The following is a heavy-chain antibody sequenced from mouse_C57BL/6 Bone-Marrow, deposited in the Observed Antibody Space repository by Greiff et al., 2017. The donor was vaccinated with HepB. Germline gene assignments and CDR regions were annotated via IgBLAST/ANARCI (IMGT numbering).Heavy chain of an antibody. CDR3: AKANWEWYFDV. CDR1: GYTFTDYN. V-gene: IGHV1-18*01. D-gene: IGHD4-1*01. J-gene: IGHJ1*03. CDR2: INPNNGGT. Sequence: VQLQQSGPELVKPGASVKIPCKASGYTFTDYNMDWVKQSHGKSLEWIGDINPNNGGTIYNQKFKGKATLTVDKSSSTAYMELRSLTSEDTAVYDCAKANWEWYFDVWGTGTTVTVSS.